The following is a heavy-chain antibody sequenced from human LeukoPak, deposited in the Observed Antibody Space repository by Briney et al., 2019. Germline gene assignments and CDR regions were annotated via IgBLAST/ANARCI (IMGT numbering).Heavy chain of an antibody. CDR2: IYYSGST. J-gene: IGHJ3*02. CDR3: ARVKTYYDISKDAFDI. D-gene: IGHD3-22*01. V-gene: IGHV4-59*01. Sequence: SETLSLTCTVSSGSISSYYRSWIRQPPGQGLEWIGYIYYSGSTNYNPSLKSRVTISVDTSKNQFFLKLSSVTAADTAVYYCARVKTYYDISKDAFDIWGQGTMVTVSS. CDR1: SGSISSYY.